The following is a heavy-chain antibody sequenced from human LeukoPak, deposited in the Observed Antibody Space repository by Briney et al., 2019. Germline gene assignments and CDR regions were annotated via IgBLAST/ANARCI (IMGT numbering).Heavy chain of an antibody. V-gene: IGHV3-7*01. J-gene: IGHJ6*02. CDR3: ARDTSFDGMDV. CDR2: IKQDGSEK. CDR1: GFTFSSYW. Sequence: GGSLRLSCAASGFTFSSYWTSWVRQAPGKGLEWVANIKQDGSEKYYVDSVKGRFTISRDNAKNSLYLQMNSLRAEDTAVYYCARDTSFDGMDVWGQGTTVTVSS.